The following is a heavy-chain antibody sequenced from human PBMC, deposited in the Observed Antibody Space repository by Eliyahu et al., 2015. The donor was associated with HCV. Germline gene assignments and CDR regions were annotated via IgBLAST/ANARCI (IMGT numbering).Heavy chain of an antibody. CDR1: GFTFSSYA. CDR3: ARESYYDFPGGVDY. CDR2: ISSNGGST. Sequence: EVQLVESGGGLVQPGGSLRLSCAASGFTFSSYAMHWVRQAPGKGLEYVSAISSNGGSTYYANSVKGRFTISRDNSKNTLYLQMGSLRAEDMAVYYCARESYYDFPGGVDYWGQGTLVTVSS. V-gene: IGHV3-64*01. D-gene: IGHD3-3*01. J-gene: IGHJ4*02.